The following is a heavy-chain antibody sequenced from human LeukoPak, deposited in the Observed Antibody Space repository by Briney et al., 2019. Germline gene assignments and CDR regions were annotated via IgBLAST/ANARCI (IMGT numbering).Heavy chain of an antibody. D-gene: IGHD3-3*01. CDR2: INPNSGGT. V-gene: IGHV1-2*02. Sequence: ASVKVSCKASGYTFTGYYMHWVRQAPGQGLEWMGWINPNSGGTNYAQKLQGRVTMTRATSISTAYMPLSRLRSDDTAVYYCARGHRITIFGVVIHQYFQHWGQGTLVTVSS. CDR1: GYTFTGYY. J-gene: IGHJ1*01. CDR3: ARGHRITIFGVVIHQYFQH.